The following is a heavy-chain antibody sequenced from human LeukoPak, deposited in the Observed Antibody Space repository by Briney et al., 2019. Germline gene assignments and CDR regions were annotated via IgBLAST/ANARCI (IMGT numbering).Heavy chain of an antibody. Sequence: ASVKVSCKASGGTFSSYAISWVRQAPGQGLEWMGWINPNSGGTNYAQKFQGWVTMTRDTSISTAYMELSRLRSDDTAVYYCARGRFVYYYDSLLDYWGQGTLVTVSS. CDR2: INPNSGGT. J-gene: IGHJ4*02. D-gene: IGHD3-22*01. CDR3: ARGRFVYYYDSLLDY. V-gene: IGHV1-2*04. CDR1: GGTFSSYA.